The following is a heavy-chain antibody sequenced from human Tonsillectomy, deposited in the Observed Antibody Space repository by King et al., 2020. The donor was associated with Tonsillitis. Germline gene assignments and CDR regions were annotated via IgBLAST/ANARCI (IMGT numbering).Heavy chain of an antibody. V-gene: IGHV1-46*02. D-gene: IGHD2-2*01. CDR1: GYTFNNYY. J-gene: IGHJ6*02. CDR2: INPSGGTT. Sequence: QLVQSGAEVKKPGASVKASCKSSGYTFNNYYIHWVRQAPGQGLEWMGIINPSGGTTAYAQKFQGRVTLTKDTSTSTVYMELSSLTSEDTAVYYCARLGVLVPAARRFVRKYYSYGMDVWGQGTTVTVSS. CDR3: ARLGVLVPAARRFVRKYYSYGMDV.